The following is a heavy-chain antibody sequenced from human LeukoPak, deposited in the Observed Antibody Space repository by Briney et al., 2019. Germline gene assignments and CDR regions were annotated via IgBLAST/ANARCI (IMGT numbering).Heavy chain of an antibody. J-gene: IGHJ4*02. CDR3: ARDPGSYAFFDY. V-gene: IGHV3-48*02. Sequence: GGSLRLSCVGSGFTFSSYSMNWVRQVPGKGLEWVSYISSSSHTIYYADSVKGRFTISRDGAKNSMYLQMNSLREEDTAVYYCARDPGSYAFFDYWGQGTLVTVSS. CDR1: GFTFSSYS. CDR2: ISSSSHTI. D-gene: IGHD1-26*01.